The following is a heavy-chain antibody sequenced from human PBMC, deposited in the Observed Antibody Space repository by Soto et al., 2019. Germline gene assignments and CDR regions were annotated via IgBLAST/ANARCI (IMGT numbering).Heavy chain of an antibody. CDR2: IYYSGST. V-gene: IGHV4-59*01. CDR1: GGSISSYY. Sequence: SETLSLTCTVSGGSISSYYWSWIRQPPGKGLEWIGYIYYSGSTNYNPSLKSRVTISVDTSKNQFSLRLSSVTAADTAVYYCARENSYYDFWSGLSAGNWFDPWGQGTLVTVSS. J-gene: IGHJ5*02. D-gene: IGHD3-3*01. CDR3: ARENSYYDFWSGLSAGNWFDP.